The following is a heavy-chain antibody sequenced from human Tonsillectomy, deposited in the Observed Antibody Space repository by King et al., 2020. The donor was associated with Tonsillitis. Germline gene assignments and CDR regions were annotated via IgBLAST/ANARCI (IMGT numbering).Heavy chain of an antibody. V-gene: IGHV4-30-4*07. Sequence: VQLQESGPGLVKPSQTLSLTCAVSGGSISSGGYSWSWIRQPPGKGLEWIGYIYYSGSTYYNPSLKSRVTISVDTSKNQFSLKLSSVTAADTAVYYCARDSQSTWFGESNDRAFDIWGQGTMVTVSS. CDR2: IYYSGST. J-gene: IGHJ3*02. CDR1: GGSISSGGYS. D-gene: IGHD3-10*01. CDR3: ARDSQSTWFGESNDRAFDI.